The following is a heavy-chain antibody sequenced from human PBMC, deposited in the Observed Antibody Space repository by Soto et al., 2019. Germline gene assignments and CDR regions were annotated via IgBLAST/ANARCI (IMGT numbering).Heavy chain of an antibody. CDR2: IYYSGGT. CDR1: GGSISSYY. CDR3: ARDTYIWGITGTTVHGWFDP. Sequence: PSETLSLTCTVSGGSISSYYWSWIRQPPGKGLGWIGYIYYSGGTNYNPSLKSRVTISVDTSKNQFSLKLSSVTAADTAVYYCARDTYIWGITGTTVHGWFDPWGQGTLVTVSS. V-gene: IGHV4-59*01. J-gene: IGHJ5*02. D-gene: IGHD1-7*01.